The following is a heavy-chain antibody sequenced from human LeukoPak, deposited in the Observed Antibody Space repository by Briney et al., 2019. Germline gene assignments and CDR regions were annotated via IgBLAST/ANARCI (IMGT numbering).Heavy chain of an antibody. CDR1: GGSITTDLYY. D-gene: IGHD6-19*01. J-gene: IGHJ5*02. CDR2: IYSNGWT. Sequence: PSETLSLTCTVSGGSITTDLYYWTWIRQPAGKGLEWIGRIYSNGWTDYNPPLKSRVSISIDTSKNHFSLKMSLATAAHTALYYCARGSGWNSFDPWGQGTLVTVSS. V-gene: IGHV4-61*02. CDR3: ARGSGWNSFDP.